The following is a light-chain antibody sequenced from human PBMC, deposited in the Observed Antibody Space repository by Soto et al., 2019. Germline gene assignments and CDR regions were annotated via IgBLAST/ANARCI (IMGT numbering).Light chain of an antibody. CDR1: TSDVGGYNH. J-gene: IGLJ1*01. Sequence: QSVLTQPASVSGSPGQSISIPCTGTTSDVGGYNHVSWYQQHPGKAPKLMIYEVSNRPSGVSNRFSGSKSGNTASLTISGLQAEDEADYYCCSYTSRSTLVFGTGTKVTVL. CDR3: CSYTSRSTLV. V-gene: IGLV2-14*01. CDR2: EVS.